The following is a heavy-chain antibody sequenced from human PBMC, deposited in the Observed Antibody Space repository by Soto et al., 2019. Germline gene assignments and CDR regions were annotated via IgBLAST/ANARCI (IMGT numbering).Heavy chain of an antibody. D-gene: IGHD3-3*01. CDR1: GGSISSSSYY. V-gene: IGHV4-39*01. CDR2: IYYSGST. CDR3: ARHEPFLEYYFDY. J-gene: IGHJ4*02. Sequence: SETLSLTCTVSGGSISSSSYYWGWIRQPPGKGLEWIGSIYYSGSTYYNPSLKSRVTISVDTSKNQFSLKLSSVTAADTAVYYCARHEPFLEYYFDYWGQGTLVTVSS.